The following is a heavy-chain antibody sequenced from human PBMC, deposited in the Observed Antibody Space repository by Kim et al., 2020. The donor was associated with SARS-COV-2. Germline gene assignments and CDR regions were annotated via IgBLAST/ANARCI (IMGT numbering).Heavy chain of an antibody. D-gene: IGHD6-13*01. CDR2: INPSGGST. Sequence: ASVKVSCKASGYTFTSYYMHWVRQAPGQGLEWMGIINPSGGSTSYAQKFQGRVTMTRDTSTSTVYIELSSLRSEDTAVYYCASAAAVPFLDYWGQGTLVTVSS. CDR1: GYTFTSYY. V-gene: IGHV1-46*01. CDR3: ASAAAVPFLDY. J-gene: IGHJ4*02.